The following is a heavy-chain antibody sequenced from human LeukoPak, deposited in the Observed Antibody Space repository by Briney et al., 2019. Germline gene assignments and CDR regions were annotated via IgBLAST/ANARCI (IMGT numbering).Heavy chain of an antibody. CDR3: ARDGYCSSISCSEVDY. CDR2: ISAYNGNT. Sequence: ASVKVSCKASGYTFTSYGISWVRRAPGQGLEWMGWISAYNGNTNYAQKLQCRVTMTTDTSTSTAYMELRSLRSDDTAVYYCARDGYCSSISCSEVDYWGQGTLVTVSS. J-gene: IGHJ4*02. D-gene: IGHD2-2*03. CDR1: GYTFTSYG. V-gene: IGHV1-18*01.